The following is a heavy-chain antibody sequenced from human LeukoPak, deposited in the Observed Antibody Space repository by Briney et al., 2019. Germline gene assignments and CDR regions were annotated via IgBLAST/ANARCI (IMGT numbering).Heavy chain of an antibody. CDR3: AREDLDYYGMDV. V-gene: IGHV1-18*01. Sequence: ASVKVSCKASGYTCTSYGISWVRQAPGQGLEWMGWISAYNGNTNYAQKLQGRVAMTTDTSTSTAYMELRSLRSDDTAVYYCAREDLDYYGMDVWGQGTTVTVSS. J-gene: IGHJ6*02. CDR1: GYTCTSYG. CDR2: ISAYNGNT.